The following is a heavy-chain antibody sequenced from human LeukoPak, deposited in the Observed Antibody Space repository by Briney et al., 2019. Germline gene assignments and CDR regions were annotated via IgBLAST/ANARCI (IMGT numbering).Heavy chain of an antibody. J-gene: IGHJ4*02. CDR3: ARARYSYGYFR. V-gene: IGHV4-34*01. CDR1: GGSFSGYY. Sequence: AETLSLTCAVYGGSFSGYYWSWIRQPPGKGLEWIGEINHSGSTNYNPSLKSRVTISVDTSKNQFSLKLSSVTAADTAVYYCARARYSYGYFRWGQGTLDTVSS. CDR2: INHSGST. D-gene: IGHD5-18*01.